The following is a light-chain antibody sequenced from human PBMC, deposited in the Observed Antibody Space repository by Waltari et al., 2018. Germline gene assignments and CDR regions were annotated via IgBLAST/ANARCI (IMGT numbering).Light chain of an antibody. CDR3: QQYNGYSGT. Sequence: DIQMTQSPSTLSASVGDRVTITCRASQSINTWLAWYRQKPGKAPKLLILKASNLESGVPSRFSGRGSGTEFTLTINSLQPDDFATYYCQQYNGYSGTFGQGTKVEIK. J-gene: IGKJ1*01. CDR2: KAS. V-gene: IGKV1-5*03. CDR1: QSINTW.